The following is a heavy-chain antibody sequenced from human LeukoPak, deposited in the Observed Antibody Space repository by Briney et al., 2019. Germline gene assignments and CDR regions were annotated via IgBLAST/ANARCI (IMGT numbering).Heavy chain of an antibody. J-gene: IGHJ4*02. V-gene: IGHV4-39*02. D-gene: IGHD5-12*01. Sequence: SETLSLTCTVSGGSISSSSYYWGWIRQPPGKGLEWIGSIYYSGSTYYNPSLKSRVTISVDTSKNQFSLKLSSVTAADTAVYYCARDGGYGDYWGQGTLVTVSS. CDR3: ARDGGYGDY. CDR1: GGSISSSSYY. CDR2: IYYSGST.